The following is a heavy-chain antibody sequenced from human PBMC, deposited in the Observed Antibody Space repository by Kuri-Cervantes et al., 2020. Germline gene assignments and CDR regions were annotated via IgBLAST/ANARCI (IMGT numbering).Heavy chain of an antibody. J-gene: IGHJ4*02. Sequence: ETLSLTCAASGFKFKNYWMTWVRQAPGKGLEWVASIKPDGSEKYYVDSVKGRFTISRDNAKNLLFVQMNSLRVEDTAVYYCARGLVGSSWYDYFDYWGQGTLVTVSS. CDR1: GFKFKNYW. V-gene: IGHV3-7*01. CDR2: IKPDGSEK. CDR3: ARGLVGSSWYDYFDY. D-gene: IGHD6-13*01.